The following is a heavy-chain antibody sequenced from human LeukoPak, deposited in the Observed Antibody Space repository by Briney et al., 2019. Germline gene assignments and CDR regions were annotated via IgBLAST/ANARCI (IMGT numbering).Heavy chain of an antibody. V-gene: IGHV3-7*03. CDR3: ARDANAGYSVNWFDP. J-gene: IGHJ5*01. CDR2: IKQDGGEK. CDR1: GFTFSRHW. D-gene: IGHD5/OR15-5a*01. Sequence: GGSLRLSCAASGFTFSRHWMSWVRQAPGKGLEWVANIKQDGGEKHYVDSVKGRFTISGDNAKNSLYLQMDSLRAEDTAIYYCARDANAGYSVNWFDPWGQGTLVTVSS.